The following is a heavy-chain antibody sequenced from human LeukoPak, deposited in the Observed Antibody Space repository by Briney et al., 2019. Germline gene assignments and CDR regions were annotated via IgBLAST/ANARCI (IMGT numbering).Heavy chain of an antibody. CDR3: ARVKPAVATMDV. CDR1: GGTFSSYA. J-gene: IGHJ6*03. D-gene: IGHD2-2*01. CDR2: IIPIFGTA. V-gene: IGHV1-69*13. Sequence: ASVKVSCKASGGTFSSYAISWVRQAPGQGLEWTGGIIPIFGTANYAQKFQGRVTITADESTSTAYMELSSLRSEDTAVYYCARVKPAVATMDVWGKGTTVTVSS.